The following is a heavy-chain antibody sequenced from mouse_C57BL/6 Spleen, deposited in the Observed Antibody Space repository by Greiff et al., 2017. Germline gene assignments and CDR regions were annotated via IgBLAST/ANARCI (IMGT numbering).Heavy chain of an antibody. D-gene: IGHD2-3*01. CDR2: IDPSDSYT. Sequence: QVQLQQSGAELVMPGASVKLSCKASGYTFTSYWMHWVKQRPGQGLEWIGEIDPSDSYTNYNQKFKGKSTLTVDKSSSTAYMQLSSLTSEDSAVYYCARPGYDLFAYWGQGTLVTVSA. J-gene: IGHJ3*01. CDR3: ARPGYDLFAY. V-gene: IGHV1-69*01. CDR1: GYTFTSYW.